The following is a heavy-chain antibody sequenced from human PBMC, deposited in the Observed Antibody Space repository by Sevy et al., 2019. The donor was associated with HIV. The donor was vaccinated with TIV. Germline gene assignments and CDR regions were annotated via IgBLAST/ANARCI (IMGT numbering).Heavy chain of an antibody. CDR3: GKDNNGKGPLNGGYGVDV. CDR2: ISWSSGAV. Sequence: GGSLRLSCAASGFTFDDFAIHWVRQAPGKDLEWVSGISWSSGAVGYADSVKGRFTISRDNAKNSLYLQMNSLRAEDTAWYYCGKDNNGKGPLNGGYGVDVWGQGTTVTVSS. CDR1: GFTFDDFA. V-gene: IGHV3-9*01. J-gene: IGHJ6*02. D-gene: IGHD1-26*01.